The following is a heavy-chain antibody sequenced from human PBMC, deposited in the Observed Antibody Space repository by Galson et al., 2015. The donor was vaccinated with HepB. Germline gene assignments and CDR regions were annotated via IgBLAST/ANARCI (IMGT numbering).Heavy chain of an antibody. Sequence: SLRLSCAASGFTFSTCTMNWVRQAPGKGLEWVSYISSDGSTIYYADSVKGRFTISRDNAKNSLYLQMNSLRDEDTAVYYCAREGARRGSGSYYNYYGMDVWGQGTTVTVSS. V-gene: IGHV3-48*02. D-gene: IGHD3-10*01. CDR2: ISSDGSTI. J-gene: IGHJ6*02. CDR1: GFTFSTCT. CDR3: AREGARRGSGSYYNYYGMDV.